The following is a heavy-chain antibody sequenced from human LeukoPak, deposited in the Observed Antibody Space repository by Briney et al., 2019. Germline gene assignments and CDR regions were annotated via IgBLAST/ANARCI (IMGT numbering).Heavy chain of an antibody. D-gene: IGHD3-3*01. Sequence: GKSLRLSCEVSGFSSSTYPIHWVRQAPGKGLEWVALMTPDGRNQEFADSVKGRFTISRDTSEITLYLHMDNLTADDTAVYYCAKDGGLALHYGMDVWGQGTTVTVSS. CDR2: MTPDGRNQ. J-gene: IGHJ6*02. V-gene: IGHV3-30*18. CDR1: GFSSSTYP. CDR3: AKDGGLALHYGMDV.